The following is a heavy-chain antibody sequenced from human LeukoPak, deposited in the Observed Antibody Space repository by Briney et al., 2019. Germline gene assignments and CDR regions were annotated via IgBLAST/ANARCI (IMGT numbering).Heavy chain of an antibody. Sequence: GGSLRLSCAASGFTFSTYWMHWVRQAPGKGLVWVSRINSDGSTTNYADSVKGRFSISRDNAKNKLYMQMNSLRAEERAVYYCATSTYCSGGSCYSRTFQYWGQGTQVTVSS. CDR1: GFTFSTYW. CDR2: INSDGSTT. CDR3: ATSTYCSGGSCYSRTFQY. D-gene: IGHD2-15*01. V-gene: IGHV3-74*01. J-gene: IGHJ4*02.